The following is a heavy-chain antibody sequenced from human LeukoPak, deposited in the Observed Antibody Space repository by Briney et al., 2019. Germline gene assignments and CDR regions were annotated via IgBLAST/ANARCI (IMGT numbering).Heavy chain of an antibody. Sequence: ASVKVSCKASGYTFTSYYMHWVRQAPGQGLEWMGIINPSGGSTSYAQKFQGRVTMTRDTSTSTVYMELSSLRSEDTAVYYCARERPPFGISYNYDSSGYSPSDYWGQGTLVTVSS. V-gene: IGHV1-46*01. D-gene: IGHD3-22*01. J-gene: IGHJ4*02. CDR2: INPSGGST. CDR1: GYTFTSYY. CDR3: ARERPPFGISYNYDSSGYSPSDY.